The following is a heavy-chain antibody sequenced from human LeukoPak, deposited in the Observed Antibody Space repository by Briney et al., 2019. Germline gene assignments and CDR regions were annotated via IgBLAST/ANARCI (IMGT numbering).Heavy chain of an antibody. Sequence: SETLSLTCTVSGGSISSSSYYWGWIRQPPGKGLEWIGSIYYSGSTYYNPSLKSRVTISVDTSRNQFSLKLSSVTAADTAVYYCARQNGGYYFDYWGQGTLVTVSS. V-gene: IGHV4-39*01. J-gene: IGHJ4*02. CDR2: IYYSGST. D-gene: IGHD4-23*01. CDR3: ARQNGGYYFDY. CDR1: GGSISSSSYY.